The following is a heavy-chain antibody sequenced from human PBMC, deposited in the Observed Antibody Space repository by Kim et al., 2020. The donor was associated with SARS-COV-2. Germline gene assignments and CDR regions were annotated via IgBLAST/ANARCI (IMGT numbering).Heavy chain of an antibody. Sequence: RFQGRVTITRDTSASTAYMELSSLRSEDTAVYYCARIREYSSSWYNWFDPWGQGTLVTVSS. CDR3: ARIREYSSSWYNWFDP. J-gene: IGHJ5*02. V-gene: IGHV1-3*01. D-gene: IGHD6-13*01.